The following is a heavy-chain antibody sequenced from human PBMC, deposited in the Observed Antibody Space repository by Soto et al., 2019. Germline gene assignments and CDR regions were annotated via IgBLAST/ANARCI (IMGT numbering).Heavy chain of an antibody. Sequence: PGGSLRLSCGASGFTFISYGMHWVRQAPGKGLEWVAVIWYDGSNKYYADSVKGRFTISRDNSKNTLYLQMNSLRAEDTAVYYCARDGAIGGVVVYYDSSGYSPTGAWGQGTLVPVSS. CDR2: IWYDGSNK. CDR3: ARDGAIGGVVVYYDSSGYSPTGA. D-gene: IGHD3-22*01. CDR1: GFTFISYG. J-gene: IGHJ5*02. V-gene: IGHV3-33*01.